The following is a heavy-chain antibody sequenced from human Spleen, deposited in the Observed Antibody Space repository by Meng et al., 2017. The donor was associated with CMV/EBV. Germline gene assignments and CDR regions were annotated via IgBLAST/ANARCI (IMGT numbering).Heavy chain of an antibody. D-gene: IGHD6-19*01. CDR2: INSDGSST. Sequence: GESLKISCAASGFTFSSYWMHWVRQVPGKGLVWVSHINSDGSSTSYADSVKGRFTISRDNAKNTLYLQMHSLRAEDTAVYYCAREDIAVGATGAWGQGTLVTVSS. V-gene: IGHV3-74*01. CDR3: AREDIAVGATGA. J-gene: IGHJ5*02. CDR1: GFTFSSYW.